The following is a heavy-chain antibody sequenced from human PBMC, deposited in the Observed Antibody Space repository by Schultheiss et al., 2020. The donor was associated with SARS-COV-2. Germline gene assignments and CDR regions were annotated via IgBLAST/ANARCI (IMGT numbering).Heavy chain of an antibody. CDR3: ARDRYYYDSSGYFDAFDI. V-gene: IGHV3-9*01. D-gene: IGHD3-22*01. CDR1: GFTFDDYA. CDR2: ISWNSGSI. J-gene: IGHJ3*02. Sequence: GGSLRLSCAASGFTFDDYAMHWVRQAPGKGLEWVSGISWNSGSIGYADSVKGRFTISRDNSKNTLYLQMNSLRAEDTAVYYCARDRYYYDSSGYFDAFDIWGQGTMVTVSS.